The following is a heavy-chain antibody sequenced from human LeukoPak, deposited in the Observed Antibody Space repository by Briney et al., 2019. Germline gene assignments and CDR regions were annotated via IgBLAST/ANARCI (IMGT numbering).Heavy chain of an antibody. J-gene: IGHJ4*02. CDR3: AKIDATPASTPLDY. D-gene: IGHD2-15*01. CDR1: GFTFSSYA. Sequence: GGSLRLSCSASGFTFSSYAMSWVRQAPGKGLEWVSAISGSGGSTYYADSVKDRFTISRNNSKNELYLQMSSLRAEDTAVYYCAKIDATPASTPLDYWGQGTLVTVSS. V-gene: IGHV3-23*01. CDR2: ISGSGGST.